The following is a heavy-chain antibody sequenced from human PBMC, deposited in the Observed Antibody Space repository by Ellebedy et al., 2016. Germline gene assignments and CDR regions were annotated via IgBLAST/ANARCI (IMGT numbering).Heavy chain of an antibody. D-gene: IGHD6-19*01. V-gene: IGHV3-9*01. CDR2: IGWNSGSI. J-gene: IGHJ4*02. Sequence: SLKISCAASGFIFDDYAMHWVRQAPGKGLEWVSGIGWNSGSIGYADSVKGRFTISRDNAKNSLFLQMNSLRAEDTAVYYCAKGQSIYSSGWDHWGQGTLVTVSS. CDR1: GFIFDDYA. CDR3: AKGQSIYSSGWDH.